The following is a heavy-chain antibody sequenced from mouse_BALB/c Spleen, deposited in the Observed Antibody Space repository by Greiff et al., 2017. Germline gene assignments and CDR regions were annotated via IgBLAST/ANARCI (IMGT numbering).Heavy chain of an antibody. CDR3: ARSTAYAMDY. CDR1: GFTFSSFG. D-gene: IGHD1-2*01. Sequence: EVQVVESGGGLVQPGGSRKLSCAASGFTFSSFGMHWVRQAPEKGLEWVAYISSGSSTIYYADTVKGRFTISRDNPKNTLFLQMTSLRSEDTAMYYCARSTAYAMDYWGQGTSVTVSS. CDR2: ISSGSSTI. V-gene: IGHV5-17*02. J-gene: IGHJ4*01.